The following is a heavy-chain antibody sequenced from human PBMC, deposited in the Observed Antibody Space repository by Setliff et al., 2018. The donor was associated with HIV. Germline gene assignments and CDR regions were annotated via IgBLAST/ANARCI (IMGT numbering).Heavy chain of an antibody. CDR1: GFTFSSYG. J-gene: IGHJ6*03. CDR2: IWYDGSSK. CDR3: ARVVGAAPYYYMDV. Sequence: PGGSLRLSCAASGFTFSSYGMHWVRQAPGKGLEWVAIIWYDGSSKYYADSVKGRFTISRDTSKDTLYLQMNSLRAEDTAVYYCARVVGAAPYYYMDVWGKGTTVTVSS. V-gene: IGHV3-33*01. D-gene: IGHD2-15*01.